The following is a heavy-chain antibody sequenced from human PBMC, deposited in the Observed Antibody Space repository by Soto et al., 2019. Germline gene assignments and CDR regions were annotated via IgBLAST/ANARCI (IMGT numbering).Heavy chain of an antibody. J-gene: IGHJ3*02. CDR1: GFTFSSYA. Sequence: PGGSLRLSCAASGFTFSSYAMSWVRQAPGKGLEWVSAISGSGGSTYYADSVKGRFTISRDNSKNTLYLQMNSLRAEDTAVYYCAKDTNKVTKGAPDAFDIWGQGTMVTVSS. D-gene: IGHD4-4*01. V-gene: IGHV3-23*01. CDR2: ISGSGGST. CDR3: AKDTNKVTKGAPDAFDI.